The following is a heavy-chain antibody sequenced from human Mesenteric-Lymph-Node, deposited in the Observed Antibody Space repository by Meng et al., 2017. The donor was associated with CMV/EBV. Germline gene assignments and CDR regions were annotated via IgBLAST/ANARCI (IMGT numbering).Heavy chain of an antibody. CDR3: VRDAPGEDKWN. CDR1: GYTFTNSY. V-gene: IGHV1-46*01. Sequence: ASVKVSCKTSGYTFTNSYFHWVRQAPGQGLEWMARVDPSGYSPTYAQNFRGRVTMTRDTSTTTVYLDLTSLRSGDTAMYYCVRDAPGEDKWNWGQGTLVTVSS. CDR2: VDPSGYSP. J-gene: IGHJ4*02. D-gene: IGHD2-15*01.